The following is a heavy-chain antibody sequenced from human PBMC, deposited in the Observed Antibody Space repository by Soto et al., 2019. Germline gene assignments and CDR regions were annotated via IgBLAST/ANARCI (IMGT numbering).Heavy chain of an antibody. V-gene: IGHV3-23*01. D-gene: IGHD6-13*01. J-gene: IGHJ1*01. CDR2: ISGSGGST. CDR3: AKAPAQLVPGAGYFQH. Sequence: EVQLLESGGGLVQPGGSLRLSCAASGFTLSSYAMSWVRQAPGKGLEWVSVISGSGGSTYYADSVKGRFTISRDNSKNXLYLQMNSRRAEDTAVYHCAKAPAQLVPGAGYFQHWGQGTLVTVSS. CDR1: GFTLSSYA.